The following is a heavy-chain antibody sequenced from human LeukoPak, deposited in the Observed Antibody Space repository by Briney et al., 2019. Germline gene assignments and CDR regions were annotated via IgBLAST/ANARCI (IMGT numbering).Heavy chain of an antibody. D-gene: IGHD6-13*01. CDR1: GFIFRSFS. V-gene: IGHV3-21*06. CDR2: ISSTSNHK. Sequence: GGSLRLSCAASGFIFRSFSMTWVRQAPGKGLEWVASISSTSNHKYHADSVKGRFTISRDNDKNSLYLQMNSLRAEDTALYYCATRVTADSYDASDIWGQGTVVTASS. J-gene: IGHJ3*02. CDR3: ATRVTADSYDASDI.